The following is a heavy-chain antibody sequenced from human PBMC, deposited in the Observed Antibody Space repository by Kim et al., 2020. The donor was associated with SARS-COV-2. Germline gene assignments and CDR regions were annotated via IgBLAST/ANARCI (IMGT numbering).Heavy chain of an antibody. CDR2: IKYDGSGK. CDR3: ARMLHNYAFDY. Sequence: GGSLRLSCAASGFSFSDYGMSWVRQAPGKGLEWVANIKYDGSGKYYVDSVKGRFSISSDNAKSSLYLQMNSLRVEDTAVYYCARMLHNYAFDYWGQGTLVTVSS. D-gene: IGHD4-4*01. V-gene: IGHV3-7*03. CDR1: GFSFSDYG. J-gene: IGHJ4*02.